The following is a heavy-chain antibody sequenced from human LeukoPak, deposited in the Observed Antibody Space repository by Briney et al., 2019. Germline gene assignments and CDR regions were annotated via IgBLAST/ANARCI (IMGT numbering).Heavy chain of an antibody. V-gene: IGHV3-33*08. CDR3: AAYSGSSPGGDY. CDR2: IWYDGSNK. CDR1: GFTFSSYW. J-gene: IGHJ4*02. Sequence: GGSLRLSCAASGFTFSSYWMHWVRQAPGKGLEWVAVIWYDGSNKYYADSVKGRFTISRDNSKNTLYLQMNSLRAEDTAVYYCAAYSGSSPGGDYWGQGTLVTVSS. D-gene: IGHD1-26*01.